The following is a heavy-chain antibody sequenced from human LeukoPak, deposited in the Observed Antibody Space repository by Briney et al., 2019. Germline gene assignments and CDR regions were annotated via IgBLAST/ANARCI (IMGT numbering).Heavy chain of an antibody. D-gene: IGHD4-4*01. V-gene: IGHV3-48*01. J-gene: IGHJ4*02. CDR1: GFTFSAYD. CDR2: ISRSNNV. Sequence: GGSLRLSCAASGFTFSAYDMTWVRQAPGKGLEWVSYISRSNNVYYADSVKGRFTISRDNAKNSLYLQMNSLRAEDTAVYYCAYSNSFDYWGQGTLVTVSS. CDR3: AYSNSFDY.